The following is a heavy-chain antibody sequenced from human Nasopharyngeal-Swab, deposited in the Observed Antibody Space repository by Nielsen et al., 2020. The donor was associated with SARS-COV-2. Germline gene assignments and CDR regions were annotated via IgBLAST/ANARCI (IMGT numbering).Heavy chain of an antibody. Sequence: GESLKISCAASGFTFSSYALSWVRQAPGKGLEWVSAISGSGGSTYYAASVKGRFTISRDNSKNTLYLQMNSLRAEDTAVYYCAKERRWLQFWGYWGQGTLVTVSS. D-gene: IGHD5-24*01. V-gene: IGHV3-23*01. CDR3: AKERRWLQFWGY. CDR1: GFTFSSYA. CDR2: ISGSGGST. J-gene: IGHJ4*02.